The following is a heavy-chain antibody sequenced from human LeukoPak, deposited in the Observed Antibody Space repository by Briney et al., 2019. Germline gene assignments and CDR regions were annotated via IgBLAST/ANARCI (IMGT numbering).Heavy chain of an antibody. CDR2: ISSSSSYI. CDR1: GFTFSSYN. D-gene: IGHD3-9*01. Sequence: GGSLRLSCAASGFTFSSYNMKWVRQAPGKGLEWVSSISSSSSYIYYTDSVKGRFTISRDNAKNSLYLQMNSLRAEDTAVYYCARVTLTGYYAFDYWGQGTLVTVSS. J-gene: IGHJ4*02. V-gene: IGHV3-21*01. CDR3: ARVTLTGYYAFDY.